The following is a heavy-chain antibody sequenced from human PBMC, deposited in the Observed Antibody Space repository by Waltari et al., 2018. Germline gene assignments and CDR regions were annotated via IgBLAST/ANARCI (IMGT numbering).Heavy chain of an antibody. CDR1: GGSISSYY. CDR2: TYSSGST. CDR3: ARQDYDSSGYYPIDY. D-gene: IGHD3-22*01. J-gene: IGHJ4*02. Sequence: QVQLQESGPGLVKPSETLSLTCTVSGGSISSYYCCWIRQPPGTGLEWIVYTYSSGSTNYNPSLKGRVTISLDTSKNQFSLKLSSVTAAVTAVYYCARQDYDSSGYYPIDYWGQGTLVTVSS. V-gene: IGHV4-59*08.